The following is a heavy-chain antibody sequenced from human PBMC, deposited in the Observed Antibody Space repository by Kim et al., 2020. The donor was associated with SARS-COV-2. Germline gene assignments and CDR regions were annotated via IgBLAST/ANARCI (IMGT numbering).Heavy chain of an antibody. J-gene: IGHJ6*03. CDR3: ARSNWNSGLGYYFYYMDV. V-gene: IGHV4-59*01. Sequence: SETLSLTCTVSGGSISSYYWSWIRQPPGKGLEWIGYIYYSGSTNYNPSLKSRVTISVDTSKNQFSLKLSSVTAADTAVYYCARSNWNSGLGYYFYYMDV. D-gene: IGHD1-7*01. CDR1: GGSISSYY. CDR2: IYYSGST.